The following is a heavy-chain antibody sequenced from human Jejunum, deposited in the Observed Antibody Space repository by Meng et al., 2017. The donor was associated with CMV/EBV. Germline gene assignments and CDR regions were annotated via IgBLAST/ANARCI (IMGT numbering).Heavy chain of an antibody. CDR2: IYYTRTT. J-gene: IGHJ5*01. V-gene: IGHV4-59*01. CDR1: GGSISSSY. Sequence: VQLTASGPGLVQPSATLSLTGTVYGGSISSSYWSWIREPPGKGLTWNGNIYYTRTTNYNPSLKSRVTISLDTTKNQFSLKLTPMTAADTAVYYWARGAGWYAFWGQGTLVTVSS. CDR3: ARGAGWYAF.